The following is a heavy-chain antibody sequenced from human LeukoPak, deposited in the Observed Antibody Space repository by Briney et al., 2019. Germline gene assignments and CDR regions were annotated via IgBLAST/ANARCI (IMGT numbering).Heavy chain of an antibody. D-gene: IGHD6-19*01. CDR1: GGSISSYY. CDR3: ARGGWYPESFQR. CDR2: IYYSGST. J-gene: IGHJ1*01. V-gene: IGHV4-59*01. Sequence: SETLSLTCTVSGGSISSYYWNWIRQPPGKGLEWIGYIYYSGSTNYNPSLKSRVTISVDTSKNQFSLKLSSVTAADTAVYYCARGGWYPESFQRWGQGALVTVSS.